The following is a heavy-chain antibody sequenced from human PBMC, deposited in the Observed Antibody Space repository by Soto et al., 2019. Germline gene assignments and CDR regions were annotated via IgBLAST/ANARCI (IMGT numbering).Heavy chain of an antibody. CDR1: GFSFRTYW. D-gene: IGHD3-16*02. Sequence: EVQLVESGGGLVQPGGSLRLSCSTSGFSFRTYWMSWVRQAPGKGLEWVANIKEDGSEEYYVDSVEGRFTISRDNAKNSLYLQMNSLRAEDTALYYCATYHDYTWDTYRFRYWGQGTLVTVSS. V-gene: IGHV3-7*01. J-gene: IGHJ4*02. CDR2: IKEDGSEE. CDR3: ATYHDYTWDTYRFRY.